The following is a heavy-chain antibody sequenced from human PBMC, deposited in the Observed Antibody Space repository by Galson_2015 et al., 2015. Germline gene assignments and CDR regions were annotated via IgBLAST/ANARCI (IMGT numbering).Heavy chain of an antibody. Sequence: SPRLSCAASGFTFSNYWMHWVRQAPGKGLVWVSRINPDGCSTSYADSVKGRFTISRDNAKNTLYLQMNSLRAVDTAVYYCVRDSYDTLTGSFYGMDVWGQGTTVTVSS. V-gene: IGHV3-74*01. CDR1: GFTFSNYW. CDR2: INPDGCST. J-gene: IGHJ6*02. D-gene: IGHD3-9*01. CDR3: VRDSYDTLTGSFYGMDV.